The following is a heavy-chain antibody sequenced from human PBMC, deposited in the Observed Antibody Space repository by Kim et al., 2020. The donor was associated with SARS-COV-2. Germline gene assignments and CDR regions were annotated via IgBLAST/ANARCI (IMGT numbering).Heavy chain of an antibody. CDR3: ARTSMVRGVPYYFDY. Sequence: SVKVSCKASGGTFSSYAISWVRQAPGQGLEWMGGIIPIFGTANYAQKFQGRVTITADESTSTAYMELSSLRSEDTAVYYCARTSMVRGVPYYFDYWGQGTLVTVSS. CDR1: GGTFSSYA. V-gene: IGHV1-69*13. J-gene: IGHJ4*02. D-gene: IGHD3-10*01. CDR2: IIPIFGTA.